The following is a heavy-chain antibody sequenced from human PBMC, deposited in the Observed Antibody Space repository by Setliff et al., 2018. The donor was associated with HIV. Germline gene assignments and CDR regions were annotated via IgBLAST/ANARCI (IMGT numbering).Heavy chain of an antibody. D-gene: IGHD6-13*01. CDR2: IYPGDSDT. J-gene: IGHJ3*02. CDR3: ARQLPSIAAAGRKGRGAFDI. CDR1: GYSFTSYW. V-gene: IGHV5-51*01. Sequence: GESLKISCKGSGYSFTSYWIGWVRQMPGKGLEWMGIIYPGDSDTGYSPSFQGQVTISADKSISTAYLQWSSLKASDTAMYYCARQLPSIAAAGRKGRGAFDIWGQGIMVTVSS.